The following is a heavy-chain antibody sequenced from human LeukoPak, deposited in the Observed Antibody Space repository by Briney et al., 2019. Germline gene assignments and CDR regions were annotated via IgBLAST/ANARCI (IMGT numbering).Heavy chain of an antibody. CDR3: ASSKDHYCRY. J-gene: IGHJ4*02. CDR2: IHQDAGEK. V-gene: IGHV3-7*05. CDR1: GFSFSDSW. Sequence: GGPLRLSCAASGFSFSDSWMTWVRQTPGKGLQWVASIHQDAGEKQYLDSVRGRFTISRDNARNSLYLQMNSLRVEDTAVYYCASSKDHYCRYWGQGTPVTVSS.